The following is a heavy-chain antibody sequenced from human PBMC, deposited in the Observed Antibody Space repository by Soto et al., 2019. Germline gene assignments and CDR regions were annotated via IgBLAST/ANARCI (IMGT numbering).Heavy chain of an antibody. D-gene: IGHD4-17*01. J-gene: IGHJ4*02. CDR2: IYYSGST. V-gene: IGHV4-59*01. CDR1: GGSISSYY. CDR3: ERRYGASFDY. Sequence: SETLSLTCTVSGGSISSYYWSCIRQPPGKGLEWIGYIYYSGSTNYNPSLKSRVTISVDTSKNQFSLKLSSVTAADTAVYYCERRYGASFDYWGQGTLVTVSS.